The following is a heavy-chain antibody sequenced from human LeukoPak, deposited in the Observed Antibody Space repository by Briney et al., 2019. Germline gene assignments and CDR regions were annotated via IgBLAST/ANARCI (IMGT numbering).Heavy chain of an antibody. J-gene: IGHJ4*02. V-gene: IGHV1-8*01. Sequence: ASVKVSCKAAGYPFTSYDINWVRQATGQGLEWMGWMNPNSGNTGYAQKFQGRVTMTRNTSIRTAYMELSSLRSEDTAVYYCARGTTRRKGDYVVYWGQGTLVTVSS. CDR3: ARGTTRRKGDYVVY. CDR1: GYPFTSYD. D-gene: IGHD1-1*01. CDR2: MNPNSGNT.